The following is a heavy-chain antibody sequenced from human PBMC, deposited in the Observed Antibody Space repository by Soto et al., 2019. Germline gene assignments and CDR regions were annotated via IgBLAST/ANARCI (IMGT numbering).Heavy chain of an antibody. D-gene: IGHD6-19*01. V-gene: IGHV3-53*01. CDR1: GFTVSSNY. Sequence: GGSLRLSCAASGFTVSSNYMSWVRQAPGKGLEWVSVIYSGGSTYYADSVKGRFTISRDNSKNTLYLQMNSLRAEDTAVYYCARGAVAGTHGAYYYYYGMDVWGQGTTVTVSS. CDR3: ARGAVAGTHGAYYYYYGMDV. CDR2: IYSGGST. J-gene: IGHJ6*02.